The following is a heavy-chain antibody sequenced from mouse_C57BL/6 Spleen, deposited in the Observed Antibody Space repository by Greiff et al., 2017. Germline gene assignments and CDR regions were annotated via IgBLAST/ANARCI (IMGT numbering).Heavy chain of an antibody. V-gene: IGHV1-59*01. D-gene: IGHD2-5*01. Sequence: QVQLQQSGAELVRPGTSVKLSCKASGYTFTSYWMHWVKQRPGQGLEWIGVIDPSDSYTNYNQKFKGKATLTVDTSSSTAYMQLSSLTSEDSAVYYCSRRDYSNYDYAMDYWGQGTSVTVSS. J-gene: IGHJ4*01. CDR1: GYTFTSYW. CDR3: SRRDYSNYDYAMDY. CDR2: IDPSDSYT.